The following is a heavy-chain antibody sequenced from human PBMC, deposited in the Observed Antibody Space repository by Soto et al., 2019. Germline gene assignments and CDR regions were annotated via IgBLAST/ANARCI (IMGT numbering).Heavy chain of an antibody. Sequence: CAASGFTFSSYSMNWVRQAPGKGLEWVSSISSSSSYIYYADSVKGRFTISRENAKNSLYLQMNSLRAEDTAVYYCARWDYSAHWFDPWGQGTLVTVSS. CDR3: ARWDYSAHWFDP. CDR2: ISSSSSYI. V-gene: IGHV3-21*01. D-gene: IGHD1-7*01. J-gene: IGHJ5*02. CDR1: GFTFSSYS.